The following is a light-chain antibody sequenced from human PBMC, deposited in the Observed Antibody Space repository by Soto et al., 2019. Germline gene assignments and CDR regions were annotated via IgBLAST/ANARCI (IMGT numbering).Light chain of an antibody. J-gene: IGKJ2*01. Sequence: EVVLTQSPGTLSLSRGERATLSCRASQSVSSSYLAWYQQKPGQAPRLLIYETSTRATGIPDRFSGSGSGADFTLTISRLEPEDFAVYHCQLYRNSLYTFGQGTNLEIK. CDR2: ETS. CDR1: QSVSSSY. CDR3: QLYRNSLYT. V-gene: IGKV3-20*01.